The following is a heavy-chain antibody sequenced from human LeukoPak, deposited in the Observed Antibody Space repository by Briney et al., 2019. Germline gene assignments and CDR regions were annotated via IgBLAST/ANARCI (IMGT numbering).Heavy chain of an antibody. Sequence: SVKVSCKASGGTFSSYAISWVRQAPGQGLEWMGGIIPIFGTANYAQKFQGRVTITADESTSTAYMELSSLRSEDTAVYYCAVTYYDSSGYYSAFDYWGQETLVTVSS. J-gene: IGHJ4*02. CDR1: GGTFSSYA. D-gene: IGHD3-22*01. V-gene: IGHV1-69*13. CDR2: IIPIFGTA. CDR3: AVTYYDSSGYYSAFDY.